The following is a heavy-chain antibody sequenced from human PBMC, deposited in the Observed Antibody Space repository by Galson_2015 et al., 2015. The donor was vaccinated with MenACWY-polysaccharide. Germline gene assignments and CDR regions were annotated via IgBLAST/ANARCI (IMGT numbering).Heavy chain of an antibody. D-gene: IGHD1-26*01. CDR3: ARVSQYTGSYAAWDY. CDR2: T. J-gene: IGHJ4*02. Sequence: TNYAQKFQGRVTMTRDTSISTAYMELSRLRSDDTAVYYCARVSQYTGSYAAWDYRGQGTLVTVSS. V-gene: IGHV1-2*02.